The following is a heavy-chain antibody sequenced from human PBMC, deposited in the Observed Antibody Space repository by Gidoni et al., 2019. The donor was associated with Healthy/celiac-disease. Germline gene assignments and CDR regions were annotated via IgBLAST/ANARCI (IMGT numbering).Heavy chain of an antibody. D-gene: IGHD6-13*01. CDR2: ISWNSGSI. V-gene: IGHV3-9*01. Sequence: EVQLVESGGGWVQPGRSLRLSCAASGFPFDDYAMHWVRQAPGKGLEWVSGISWNSGSIGYADSVKGRFTISRDNAKNSLYLQMNSLRAEDTALYYCAKDGGIAAAGPDFDYWGQGTLVTVSS. J-gene: IGHJ4*02. CDR1: GFPFDDYA. CDR3: AKDGGIAAAGPDFDY.